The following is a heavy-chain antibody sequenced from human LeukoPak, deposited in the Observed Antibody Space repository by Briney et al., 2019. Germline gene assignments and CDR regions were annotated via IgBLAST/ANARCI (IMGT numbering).Heavy chain of an antibody. V-gene: IGHV3-53*01. CDR1: GFTFSSNY. CDR2: IYSGGRT. CDR3: ARTDYGGHLDY. Sequence: GGSLRLSCAASGFTFSSNYMSWVRQARGKGVEWASVIYSGGRTYYADSVKGRFTISRDNSKNTLYLQMNSLRAEDTAVYYCARTDYGGHLDYWGQGTLVTVS. J-gene: IGHJ4*02. D-gene: IGHD4/OR15-4a*01.